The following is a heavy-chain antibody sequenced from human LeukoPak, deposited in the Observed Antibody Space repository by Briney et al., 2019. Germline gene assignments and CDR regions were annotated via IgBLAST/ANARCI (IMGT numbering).Heavy chain of an antibody. CDR2: ISYDGSNK. Sequence: GRSLRLSCAASGFTFSSYAMHWVRQAPGKGLEWVAVISYDGSNKYYADSVKGRFTISRDNSKNTLYLQMNSLRAEDTAVYYCASPLWFGERGCQSPGYWGQGTLVTVSS. D-gene: IGHD3-10*01. J-gene: IGHJ4*02. V-gene: IGHV3-30*04. CDR1: GFTFSSYA. CDR3: ASPLWFGERGCQSPGY.